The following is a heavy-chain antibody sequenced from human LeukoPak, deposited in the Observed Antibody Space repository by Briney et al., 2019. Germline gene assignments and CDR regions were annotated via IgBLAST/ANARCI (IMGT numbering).Heavy chain of an antibody. Sequence: SETLSLTCAVYGGSFSGYSWSWIRQPPGKGLEWIGEINHSGSTNYNPSLKSRVTISVDTSKNQFSLKLSSVTAADTAVYYCASGPVIAVAGTYYYYYMDVWGKGTTVTVSS. V-gene: IGHV4-34*01. CDR2: INHSGST. D-gene: IGHD6-19*01. J-gene: IGHJ6*03. CDR3: ASGPVIAVAGTYYYYYMDV. CDR1: GGSFSGYS.